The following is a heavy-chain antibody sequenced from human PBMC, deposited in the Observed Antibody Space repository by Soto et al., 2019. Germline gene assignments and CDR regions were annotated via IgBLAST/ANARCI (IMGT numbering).Heavy chain of an antibody. Sequence: PSQTLSLTCAISGDSVSSNSAAWNWIRLSPSRGLEWLGRTYYRSKWYSVYAPSVKSRISINPDTSKNQFSLKLSSVTAADTAVYYCARDSITIFGVPDNWFDPWGQGTLVTVSS. CDR2: TYYRSKWYS. V-gene: IGHV6-1*01. J-gene: IGHJ5*02. CDR3: ARDSITIFGVPDNWFDP. CDR1: GDSVSSNSAA. D-gene: IGHD3-3*01.